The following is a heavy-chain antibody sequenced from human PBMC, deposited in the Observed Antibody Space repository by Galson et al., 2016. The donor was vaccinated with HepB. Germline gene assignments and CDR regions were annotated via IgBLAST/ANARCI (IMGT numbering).Heavy chain of an antibody. V-gene: IGHV3-23*01. J-gene: IGHJ2*01. Sequence: SLRLSCAASGFTLSTYAMNWVRQAPAKGLEWVSGISGSGEITFYADSVKGRFTISRDNSQNTLYLQMNSLRAEDTAVYYCAKDLGDSLGTDYYYFDLWGRGTLVTVST. CDR2: ISGSGEIT. CDR3: AKDLGDSLGTDYYYFDL. D-gene: IGHD3-22*01. CDR1: GFTLSTYA.